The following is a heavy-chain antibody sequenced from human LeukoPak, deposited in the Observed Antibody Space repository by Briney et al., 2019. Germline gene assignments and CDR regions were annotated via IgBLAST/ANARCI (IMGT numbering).Heavy chain of an antibody. CDR3: ARLWFGELSIGDAFDI. CDR1: GFTFSSYA. J-gene: IGHJ3*02. D-gene: IGHD3-10*01. Sequence: PGGSLRLSCAASGFTFSSYAMSWVRQAPGKGLEWVANMNRDGSEKNYVDSMKGRITISRDNAKNSLYLQMNSLRAEDTAVYYCARLWFGELSIGDAFDIWGQGTMVTVSS. V-gene: IGHV3-7*01. CDR2: MNRDGSEK.